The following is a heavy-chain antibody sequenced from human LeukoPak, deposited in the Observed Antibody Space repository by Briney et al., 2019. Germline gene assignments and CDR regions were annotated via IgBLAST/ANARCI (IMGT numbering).Heavy chain of an antibody. D-gene: IGHD3-22*01. CDR1: GGSISSSSYY. CDR3: ARALGPLYDSSGYYIFDY. Sequence: SETLSLTCTVSGGSISSSSYYWGWIRQPPGEGLEWIGSIYYSGSTYYNPSLKSRVTISVDTSKNQFSLKLSSVTAADTAVYYCARALGPLYDSSGYYIFDYWGQGTLVTVSS. V-gene: IGHV4-39*07. CDR2: IYYSGST. J-gene: IGHJ4*02.